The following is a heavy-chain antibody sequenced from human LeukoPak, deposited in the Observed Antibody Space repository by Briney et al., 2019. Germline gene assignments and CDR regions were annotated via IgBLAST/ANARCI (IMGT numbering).Heavy chain of an antibody. CDR2: IFYSGNT. J-gene: IGHJ3*01. CDR1: GGSISSSSYY. CDR3: ARLSVIPPNDAFDL. D-gene: IGHD2-2*01. Sequence: SETLSLTCTVSGGSISSSSYYWGWIRQPPGKGLEWIGSIFYSGNTHYSPSLRSRVTISLDTSKTQFSLRLSSVTAADTAVYYCARLSVIPPNDAFDLWGQGTMVTVSS. V-gene: IGHV4-39*07.